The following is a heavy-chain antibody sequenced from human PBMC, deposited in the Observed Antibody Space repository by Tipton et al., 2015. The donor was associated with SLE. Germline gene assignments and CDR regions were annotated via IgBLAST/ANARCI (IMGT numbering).Heavy chain of an antibody. Sequence: TLSLTCAVYGGSFSGYYWSWIRQHPGKGLEWIGYIYYSGSTYYNPSLKSRVTISVDTSKNQFSLRLSSLTAADTAVYYCARVAADWDSSGHDYWGQGTLVTVSS. J-gene: IGHJ4*02. CDR2: IYYSGST. CDR3: ARVAADWDSSGHDY. D-gene: IGHD3-22*01. V-gene: IGHV4-31*11. CDR1: GGSFSGYY.